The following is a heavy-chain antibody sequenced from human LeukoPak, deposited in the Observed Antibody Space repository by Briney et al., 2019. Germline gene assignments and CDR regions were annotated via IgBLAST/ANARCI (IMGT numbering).Heavy chain of an antibody. CDR3: ARGQGSSSGWSDY. V-gene: IGHV3-21*01. J-gene: IGHJ4*02. D-gene: IGHD6-19*01. Sequence: KSGGSLRLSCAASGFTFSSYSLNWVRQAPGKGLEWVSSISTSSSYIYYAESVKGRFTISRDNSKNTLYLQMNSLRAEDTAVYYCARGQGSSSGWSDYWGQGTLVTVSS. CDR1: GFTFSSYS. CDR2: ISTSSSYI.